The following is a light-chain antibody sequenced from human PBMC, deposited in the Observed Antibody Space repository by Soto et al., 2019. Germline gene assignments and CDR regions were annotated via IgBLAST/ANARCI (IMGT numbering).Light chain of an antibody. CDR1: SSDVGSYNL. J-gene: IGLJ2*01. Sequence: QSALTQPASVSGSPGQSITISCTGTSSDVGSYNLVSWYQQHPGKAPKLMIYEGSKRPSGVSNRFSGSKSGNTASLTISGLQAEDDADYYCCSYAGSPKVVFGGGTQLTVL. V-gene: IGLV2-23*01. CDR2: EGS. CDR3: CSYAGSPKVV.